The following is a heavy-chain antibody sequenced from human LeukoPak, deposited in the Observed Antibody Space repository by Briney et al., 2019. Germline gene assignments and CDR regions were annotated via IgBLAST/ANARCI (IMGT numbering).Heavy chain of an antibody. CDR3: TTLAYDVHY. V-gene: IGHV3-15*01. CDR1: GFIFRNAW. CDR2: LKSNPDGGTA. J-gene: IGHJ4*02. D-gene: IGHD3-3*01. Sequence: GGSLRLSCAASGFIFRNAWMTWVRQAPGKGLEWVGRLKSNPDGGTADYAAPVKGRFTISRDDPRNTLYLQMNSLKIEDTAVYYCTTLAYDVHYWGQGTLVTVSS.